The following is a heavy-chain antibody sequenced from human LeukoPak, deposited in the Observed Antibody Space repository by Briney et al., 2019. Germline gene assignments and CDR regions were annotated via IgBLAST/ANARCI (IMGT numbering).Heavy chain of an antibody. D-gene: IGHD3-22*01. CDR3: AKALYYYDSSGYYFDY. Sequence: GGSLRLSCAAFGFTFDDYAMHWVRQAPGKGLEWVSGISWNSGSIGYADSVKGRFTISRDNAKNSLYLQMNSLRAEDTALYYCAKALYYYDSSGYYFDYWGQGTLVTVSS. CDR1: GFTFDDYA. V-gene: IGHV3-9*01. CDR2: ISWNSGSI. J-gene: IGHJ4*02.